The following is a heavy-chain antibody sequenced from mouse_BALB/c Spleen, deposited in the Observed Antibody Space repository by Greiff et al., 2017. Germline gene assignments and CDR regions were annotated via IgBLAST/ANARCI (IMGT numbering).Heavy chain of an antibody. CDR2: IYPGDGDT. V-gene: IGHV1-87*01. CDR3: ARDSNYGRDY. J-gene: IGHJ4*01. CDR1: GYTFTSYW. D-gene: IGHD2-5*01. Sequence: VQLQQSGAELARPGASVKLSCKASGYTFTSYWMQWVKQRPGQGLEWIGAIYPGDGDTRYTQKFKGKATLTADKSSSTAYMQLSSLASEDSAVYYCARDSNYGRDYWGQGTSVTVSS.